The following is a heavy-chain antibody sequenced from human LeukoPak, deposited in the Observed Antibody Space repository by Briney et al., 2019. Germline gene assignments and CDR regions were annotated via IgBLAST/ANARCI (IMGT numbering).Heavy chain of an antibody. Sequence: ASVKVSCMASGYTFTGYYMHWVRQAPGQGLEWMGRINPNSGGTNYAQKFQGRVTMTRDTSISTAYMELSRLRSDDTAVYYCARDRDFWSGYQANWFDPWGQGTLVTVSS. D-gene: IGHD3-3*01. CDR2: INPNSGGT. J-gene: IGHJ5*02. V-gene: IGHV1-2*06. CDR1: GYTFTGYY. CDR3: ARDRDFWSGYQANWFDP.